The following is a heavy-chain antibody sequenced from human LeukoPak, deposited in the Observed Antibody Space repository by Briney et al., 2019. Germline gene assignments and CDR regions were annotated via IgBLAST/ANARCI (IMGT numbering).Heavy chain of an antibody. D-gene: IGHD3-3*01. Sequence: ASVKVSCKASGYTFTGYYMHWVRQAPGQGLEWMGWINPNSGGTNYAQKFQGWVTMTRDTSISTAYMELSRLGSDDTAVYYCARDKVTYYDFWSGYHNWFDPWGQGTLVTVSS. CDR3: ARDKVTYYDFWSGYHNWFDP. CDR1: GYTFTGYY. CDR2: INPNSGGT. V-gene: IGHV1-2*04. J-gene: IGHJ5*02.